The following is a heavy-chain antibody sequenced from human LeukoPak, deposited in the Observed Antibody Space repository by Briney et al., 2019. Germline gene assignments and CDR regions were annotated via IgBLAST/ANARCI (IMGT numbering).Heavy chain of an antibody. V-gene: IGHV3-30*04. J-gene: IGHJ4*02. D-gene: IGHD1/OR15-1a*01. Sequence: GGSLRLSCAASGFTFSSYAMHWVRQAPGKGLEWVAVISYDGSNKYYAVSVKGRFTISRDNSKNTLYLQMNSLRAEDTAVYYCAKGTKPVMTIPDYWGQGILVTVSS. CDR1: GFTFSSYA. CDR3: AKGTKPVMTIPDY. CDR2: ISYDGSNK.